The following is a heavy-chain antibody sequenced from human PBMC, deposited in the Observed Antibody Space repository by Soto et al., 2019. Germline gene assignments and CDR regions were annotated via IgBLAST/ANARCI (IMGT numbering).Heavy chain of an antibody. J-gene: IGHJ4*02. CDR2: IYYSGST. CDR3: AGMCSTSCYPYSFDY. Sequence: SGTLSLTCTVSGGSISSGGYYWSWIRQHPGKGLEWIGYIYYSGSTYYNPSLKSRVTISVDTSKNQFSLKLSSVTAADTAVYYCAGMCSTSCYPYSFDYWGQGTVVTVSS. CDR1: GGSISSGGYY. V-gene: IGHV4-31*03. D-gene: IGHD2-2*01.